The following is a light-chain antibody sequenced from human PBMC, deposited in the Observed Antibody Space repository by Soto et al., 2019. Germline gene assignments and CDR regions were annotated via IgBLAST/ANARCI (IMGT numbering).Light chain of an antibody. J-gene: IGLJ3*02. CDR2: EDN. Sequence: NFMLTQPHSVSESPGKMVTISYTGSSGSIATNSVQWCQQRPGSVPTTVIYEDNQRPSGVPDRFSGSIDNSSNSASLTISGLKTEDEADYYCQSYNSSNQVFGGGTKVTVL. CDR1: SGSIATNS. V-gene: IGLV6-57*02. CDR3: QSYNSSNQV.